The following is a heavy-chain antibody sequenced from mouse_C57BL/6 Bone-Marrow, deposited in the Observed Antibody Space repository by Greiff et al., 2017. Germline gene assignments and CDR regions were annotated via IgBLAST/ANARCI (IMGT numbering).Heavy chain of an antibody. J-gene: IGHJ4*01. D-gene: IGHD2-1*01. CDR3: TPIYYGNYPYAMDY. CDR2: IDPENGDT. CDR1: GFNIKDDY. Sequence: VQLQQSGAELVRPGASVKLSCTASGFNIKDDYMHWVKQRPEQGLEWIGWIDPENGDTEYASQFQGKATITADTSSNTAYLQLSSLTSEDTAVYYCTPIYYGNYPYAMDYWGQGTSVTVSS. V-gene: IGHV14-4*01.